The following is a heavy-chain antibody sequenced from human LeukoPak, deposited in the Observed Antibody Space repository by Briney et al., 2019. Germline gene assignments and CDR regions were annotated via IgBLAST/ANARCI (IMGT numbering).Heavy chain of an antibody. CDR3: ARRDGYDFDY. J-gene: IGHJ4*02. D-gene: IGHD5-24*01. V-gene: IGHV3-33*01. Sequence: PGGSLRLSCAASGFTFSSYGMHWVRQAPGKGLEWVAVIWYDGTNKYHADSAKGRFTISRDNSKNTLYLQMNSLSAEDTAVYYCARRDGYDFDYWGQGTLVTVSS. CDR2: IWYDGTNK. CDR1: GFTFSSYG.